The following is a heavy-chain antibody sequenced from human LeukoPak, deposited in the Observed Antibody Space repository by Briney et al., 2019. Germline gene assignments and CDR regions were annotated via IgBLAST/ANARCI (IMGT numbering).Heavy chain of an antibody. J-gene: IGHJ6*03. CDR3: ARGRYCSGGSCSYYYYMDV. CDR2: INHSGRT. V-gene: IGHV4-34*01. CDR1: GGSFSGYY. Sequence: SETLSLTCAVYGGSFSGYYWSWIRQPPGKGLEWIGEINHSGRTNYNPSLKSRVTISVDTSKNQFSLKLSSVTAADTAVYYCARGRYCSGGSCSYYYYMDVWGKGTTVTVSS. D-gene: IGHD2-15*01.